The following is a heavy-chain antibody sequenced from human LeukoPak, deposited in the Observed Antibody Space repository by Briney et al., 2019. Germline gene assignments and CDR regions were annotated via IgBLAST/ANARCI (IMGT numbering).Heavy chain of an antibody. CDR2: IKQDGSEK. CDR1: GFTFSDYW. Sequence: GGSLRLSCAASGFTFSDYWMSWVRQAPGKGLEWVANIKQDGSEKIYVDSVKGRFTISRDNAKNFVYLQMSSLRADDTAVYYCARDGASAVAGAVWGQGTPVTVSA. J-gene: IGHJ4*02. CDR3: ARDGASAVAGAV. D-gene: IGHD6-19*01. V-gene: IGHV3-7*04.